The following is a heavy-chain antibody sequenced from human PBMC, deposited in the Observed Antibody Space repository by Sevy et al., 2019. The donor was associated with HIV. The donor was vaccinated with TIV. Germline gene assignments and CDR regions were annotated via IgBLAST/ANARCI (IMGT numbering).Heavy chain of an antibody. Sequence: GGSLRLSCAASGFTFSSYWMSWVRQAPGKGLEWVANIKQDGSEKYYVDSGKGRFTISRDNAKNSLYLQMNSLGAEDTAVYYCAREALGNDAFDIWGQGTMVTVSS. CDR3: AREALGNDAFDI. CDR1: GFTFSSYW. D-gene: IGHD7-27*01. V-gene: IGHV3-7*01. CDR2: IKQDGSEK. J-gene: IGHJ3*02.